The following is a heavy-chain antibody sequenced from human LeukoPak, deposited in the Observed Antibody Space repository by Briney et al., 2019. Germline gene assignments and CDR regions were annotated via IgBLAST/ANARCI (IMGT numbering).Heavy chain of an antibody. CDR1: GGSISSGGYY. D-gene: IGHD3-22*01. V-gene: IGHV4-39*07. CDR3: ARGRHYYDSSGYYFDY. CDR2: INHSGST. J-gene: IGHJ4*02. Sequence: KPSETLSLTCTVSGGSISSGGYYCSWIRQPPGKGLEWIGEINHSGSTNYNPSLKSRVTISVDTSKNQFSLKLSSVTAADTAVYYCARGRHYYDSSGYYFDYWGQGTLVTVSS.